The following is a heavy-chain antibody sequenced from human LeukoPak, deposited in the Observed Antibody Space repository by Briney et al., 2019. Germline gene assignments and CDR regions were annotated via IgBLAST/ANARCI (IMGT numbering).Heavy chain of an antibody. CDR2: ISYDGSNK. D-gene: IGHD2-2*01. Sequence: PGGSLRLSCAASGFTFSSYAMHWVRQAPGKGLEWVAVISYDGSNKYYADSVKGRFTISRDNSKNTLYLQMNSLRAEDTAVYYCAKAGIGYCSSTSCYDIDYWGQGTLVTVSS. CDR1: GFTFSSYA. CDR3: AKAGIGYCSSTSCYDIDY. J-gene: IGHJ4*02. V-gene: IGHV3-30*04.